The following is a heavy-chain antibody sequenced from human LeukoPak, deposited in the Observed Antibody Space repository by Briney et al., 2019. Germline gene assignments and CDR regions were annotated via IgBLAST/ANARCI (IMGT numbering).Heavy chain of an antibody. Sequence: GASVKVSCKASGYTFTSYATSWVRQAPGQGLEWMGWISGYNGNTKYAQKVQGRVTMTTATSTSTAYMELRSLRSDDTAVYYRARGYSYGSDYYYGMDVWGQGTTVTVSS. CDR2: ISGYNGNT. D-gene: IGHD5-18*01. CDR3: ARGYSYGSDYYYGMDV. J-gene: IGHJ6*02. CDR1: GYTFTSYA. V-gene: IGHV1-18*01.